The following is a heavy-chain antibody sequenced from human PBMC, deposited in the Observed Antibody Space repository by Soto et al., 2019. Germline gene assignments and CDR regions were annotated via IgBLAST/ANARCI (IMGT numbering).Heavy chain of an antibody. CDR2: ISYDGNNK. CDR3: PRAGCDGGSCYTLVGLRYGMDV. CDR1: GFILSTYA. Sequence: QVQLVESGGGVGQPGRSLRLSCAASGFILSTYAMHWVRQAPGTGLEWVAVISYDGNNKYYADSVKGRFTISRDNSKNTLYVQMNSLRADDTAVYYCPRAGCDGGSCYTLVGLRYGMDVWGQGTTVTVSS. V-gene: IGHV3-30-3*01. D-gene: IGHD2-15*01. J-gene: IGHJ6*02.